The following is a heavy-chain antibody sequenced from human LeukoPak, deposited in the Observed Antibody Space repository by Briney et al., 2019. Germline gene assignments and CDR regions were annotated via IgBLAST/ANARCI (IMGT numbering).Heavy chain of an antibody. CDR2: IYYTGST. V-gene: IGHV4-59*01. CDR3: ARDSSGAFDL. Sequence: KTSETLSLTCTVSGGSIGSFYWSWIRQPPGKGLEWIGYIYYTGSTNYNPSLKSRVTISVDTSKNQFSLKLSSVTAADTAVYYCARDSSGAFDLWGRGTLVTVSS. J-gene: IGHJ2*01. CDR1: GGSIGSFY. D-gene: IGHD2-8*02.